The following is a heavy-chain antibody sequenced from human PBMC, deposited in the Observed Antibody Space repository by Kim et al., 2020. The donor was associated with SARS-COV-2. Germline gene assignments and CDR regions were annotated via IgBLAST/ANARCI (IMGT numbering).Heavy chain of an antibody. D-gene: IGHD5-18*01. CDR3: ARDHSGGGYSYGYGSLGWFDP. Sequence: ASVKVSCKASGYTFTSYYMHWVRQAPGQGLEWMGIINPSGGSTSYAQKFQGRVTMTRDTSTSTVYMELSSLRSEDTAVYYCARDHSGGGYSYGYGSLGWFDPWGQGTLVTVSS. V-gene: IGHV1-46*01. J-gene: IGHJ5*02. CDR2: INPSGGST. CDR1: GYTFTSYY.